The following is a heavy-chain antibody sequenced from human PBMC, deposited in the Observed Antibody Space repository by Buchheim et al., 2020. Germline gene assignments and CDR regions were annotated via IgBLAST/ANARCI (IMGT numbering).Heavy chain of an antibody. V-gene: IGHV3-23*01. Sequence: EVQLLESGGGLIQPGESLRLSCAGSGFTFNSYAMSWVRQVPGEGLEWVSVISDSGSRTYDADSVKGRFTISRDNSKKQVYLEMNSLRAEDTAVYYCAKTSGRIVGAYFDYWGQGTL. CDR2: ISDSGSRT. CDR1: GFTFNSYA. D-gene: IGHD1-26*01. CDR3: AKTSGRIVGAYFDY. J-gene: IGHJ4*02.